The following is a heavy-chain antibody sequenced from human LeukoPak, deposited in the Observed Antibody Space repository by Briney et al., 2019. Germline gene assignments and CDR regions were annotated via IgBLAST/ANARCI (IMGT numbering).Heavy chain of an antibody. Sequence: PGGSLRLSCAASGFTFSSYSMSWVRQAPGKGLEWVANINQDGSQKYHVDSVKGRFTISRDNAKNSLYLQMNSLRAEDTAVYYCAELGITMIGGVWGKGTTVTISS. CDR2: INQDGSQK. D-gene: IGHD3-10*02. V-gene: IGHV3-7*01. J-gene: IGHJ6*04. CDR1: GFTFSSYS. CDR3: AELGITMIGGV.